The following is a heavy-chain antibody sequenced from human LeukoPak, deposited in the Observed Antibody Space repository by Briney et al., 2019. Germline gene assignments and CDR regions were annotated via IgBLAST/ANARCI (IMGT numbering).Heavy chain of an antibody. J-gene: IGHJ5*02. CDR3: ARAGGYCSGGRCTEPYNWFDP. V-gene: IGHV4-59*01. Sequence: SETLSLTCTVSGGSISSYYWSWIRQPPGKGLEWIGYIYYSGSTNYNPSLKSRVTISVDTSKNQFSLKLSSVTAADTAVYYCARAGGYCSGGRCTEPYNWFDPWGQGTLVTVSS. D-gene: IGHD2-15*01. CDR2: IYYSGST. CDR1: GGSISSYY.